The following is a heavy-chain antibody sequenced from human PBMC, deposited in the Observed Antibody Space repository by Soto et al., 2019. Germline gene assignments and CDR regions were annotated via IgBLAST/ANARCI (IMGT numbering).Heavy chain of an antibody. Sequence: QVQLQQWGAGLLKPSETLSLTCAVYGGSFSGYYWSWIRQPPGKGLEWIGEINHSGSTNYNPSLKSRVTISVDTSKNQFSLKLSSVTAADTAVYYCARGSANHDYVWGSYRTLPFDYWGQGTLVTVSS. J-gene: IGHJ4*02. D-gene: IGHD3-16*02. CDR2: INHSGST. CDR1: GGSFSGYY. CDR3: ARGSANHDYVWGSYRTLPFDY. V-gene: IGHV4-34*01.